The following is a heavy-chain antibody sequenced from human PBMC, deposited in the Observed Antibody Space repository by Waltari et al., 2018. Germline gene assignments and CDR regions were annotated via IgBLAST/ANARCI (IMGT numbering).Heavy chain of an antibody. D-gene: IGHD6-19*01. J-gene: IGHJ6*02. V-gene: IGHV3-23*01. CDR3: ARVKDGRGWFLYYGMDV. CDR2: ISGSGGNT. CDR1: GFTFGSYP. Sequence: EVQLLESGGGLVQPGGSLRLSWAASGFTFGSYPMRCVRQAPGKGLGWVSDISGSGGNTYYAESVKGRFTISRDNSKNTLYVQMNSLRVEDTAVYYCARVKDGRGWFLYYGMDVWGQGTSVTVSS.